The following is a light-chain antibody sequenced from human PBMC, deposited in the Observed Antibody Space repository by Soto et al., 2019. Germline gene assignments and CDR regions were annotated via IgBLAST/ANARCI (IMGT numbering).Light chain of an antibody. CDR1: NSDVGGYNY. Sequence: QSALTQPPSASGSPGQSVTISCTGTNSDVGGYNYVSWYQQHPGEAPKLIIYEVTKRPSGVPDRFSGSKSGNTASLTVSGLQAEDEADYHCCSYAGNSNYVFGTGTKVTVL. CDR2: EVT. CDR3: CSYAGNSNYV. J-gene: IGLJ1*01. V-gene: IGLV2-8*01.